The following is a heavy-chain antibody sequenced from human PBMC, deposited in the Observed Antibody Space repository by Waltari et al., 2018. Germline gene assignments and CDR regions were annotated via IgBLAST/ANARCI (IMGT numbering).Heavy chain of an antibody. J-gene: IGHJ6*02. D-gene: IGHD6-13*01. CDR2: IDTSGST. CDR1: GGSIISGSYY. CDR3: ARGASSSWNYYYYYGMDV. Sequence: QVQLQESGPGLVKPSQTLSLTCTVSGGSIISGSYYWSWIRQPAGEGLEWIGRIDTSGSTNYNPSLKSRVTISVDTSKNQFSLKLSSVTAADTAVYYCARGASSSWNYYYYYGMDVWGQGTTVTVSS. V-gene: IGHV4-61*02.